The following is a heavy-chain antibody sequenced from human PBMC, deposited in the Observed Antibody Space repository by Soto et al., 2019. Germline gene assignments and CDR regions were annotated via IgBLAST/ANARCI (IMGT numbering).Heavy chain of an antibody. CDR2: TAYEESTK. J-gene: IGHJ4*02. V-gene: IGHV3-30*18. CDR1: GFPFIAYG. Sequence: QVQVVESGGGVVQPGMSLRLSCAASGFPFIAYGMHWVRQAPGKGLEWVAVTAYEESTKSYVDSGKGRLTISRDNSQTTLYLQMTSLSPEDTAVYYSAKGTLPGDFWGQGTPVTVSS. CDR3: AKGTLPGDF.